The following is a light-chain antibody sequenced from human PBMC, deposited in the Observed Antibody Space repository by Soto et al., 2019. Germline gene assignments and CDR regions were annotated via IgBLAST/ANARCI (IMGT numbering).Light chain of an antibody. CDR2: GAS. CDR1: QSVSSSY. J-gene: IGKJ1*01. V-gene: IGKV3-20*01. CDR3: QQYGSSPTT. Sequence: EIVLTQSPGTLSLSPGERATLSCRASQSVSSSYLAWYQQKPGQAPRLLIYGASTRATGIPARFSGSGSGTDFTLTISRLEPEDFAVYYCQQYGSSPTTFGQGNKVHIK.